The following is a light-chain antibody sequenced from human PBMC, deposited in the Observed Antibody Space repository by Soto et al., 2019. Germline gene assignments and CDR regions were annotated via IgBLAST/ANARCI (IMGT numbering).Light chain of an antibody. CDR2: GAS. CDR1: QTVDSN. CDR3: QQNYGTPGT. V-gene: IGKV3D-15*01. J-gene: IGKJ1*01. Sequence: EIVMTQSPVTLSVSPGERATLSCRASQTVDSNLAWYQQKPGQAPRLLIFGASTRATGIPSRFSGSGSGTEFTLTISSLQPEDFATYYCQQNYGTPGTFGQGTKVDIK.